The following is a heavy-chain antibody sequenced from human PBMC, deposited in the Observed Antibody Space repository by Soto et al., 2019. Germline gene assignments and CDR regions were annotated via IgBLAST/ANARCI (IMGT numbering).Heavy chain of an antibody. CDR3: ARGCTLRYFDCFDY. CDR1: GYTFTSYY. Sequence: ASVKVSCKASGYTFTSYYMHWVRQAPGQRLEWMGRINPSGGSTSYAQKFQGRVTITRDTSASTAYMELRSLRSDDTAVYYCARGCTLRYFDCFDYWGQGTLVTVSS. CDR2: INPSGGST. D-gene: IGHD3-9*01. V-gene: IGHV1-46*01. J-gene: IGHJ4*02.